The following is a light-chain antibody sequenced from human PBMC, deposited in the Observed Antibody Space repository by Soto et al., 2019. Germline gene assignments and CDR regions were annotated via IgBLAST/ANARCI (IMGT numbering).Light chain of an antibody. CDR1: QSVSSY. Sequence: EVVLTQSPATLTLSPGDRATLSCRASQSVSSYLDWYQQRPGQAPRLLIYGASNRATGIPDRFSGSGSGTDFTLTISRLEPEDFAVYYCQQYGSSPPITFGQGTRLEI. V-gene: IGKV3-20*01. CDR2: GAS. CDR3: QQYGSSPPIT. J-gene: IGKJ5*01.